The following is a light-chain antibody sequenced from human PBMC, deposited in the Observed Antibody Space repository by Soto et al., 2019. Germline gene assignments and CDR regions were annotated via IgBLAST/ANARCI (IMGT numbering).Light chain of an antibody. Sequence: DIQMNQSPSTLSASVGDRVTITCRARQSISSWLAWYQQKPGKAPKLLIYDASSLESGVPSRFSGSGSGTEFTLTISSLQPDDFAPYYCQQYNSYPRTFGQGTKVDI. CDR2: DAS. CDR3: QQYNSYPRT. V-gene: IGKV1-5*01. CDR1: QSISSW. J-gene: IGKJ1*01.